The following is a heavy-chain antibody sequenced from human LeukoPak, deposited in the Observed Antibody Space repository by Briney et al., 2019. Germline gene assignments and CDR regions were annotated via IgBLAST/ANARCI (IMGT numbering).Heavy chain of an antibody. J-gene: IGHJ4*02. CDR1: GYTFTGYY. CDR3: ARQDHGDVLPPAGY. CDR2: INPDIGVT. V-gene: IGHV1-2*07. Sequence: ASVKVSCKASGYTFTGYYMHWVRQAPGQGLEWMGWINPDIGVTKYAHKFQDRVTMTRDTSISTAYMELSRLRSDDTAVYYCARQDHGDVLPPAGYWGQGTLVTVFS. D-gene: IGHD4-17*01.